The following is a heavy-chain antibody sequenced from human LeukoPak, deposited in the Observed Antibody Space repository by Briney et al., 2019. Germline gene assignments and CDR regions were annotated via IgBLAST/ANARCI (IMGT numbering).Heavy chain of an antibody. D-gene: IGHD2-2*02. CDR3: ARNSRFRCCSSTSCYTRAYNWFDP. V-gene: IGHV4-34*12. CDR1: GGSSRVYF. CDR2: IIVSVVT. Sequence: SESLSLSCAVPGGSSRVYFWSWVRRPPGEGLGWIGEIIVSVVTTYNPSLKSPITISVDTSKNQFSLKLSSVSAADTAAYYCARNSRFRCCSSTSCYTRAYNWFDPGGQGTLVTVSS. J-gene: IGHJ5*02.